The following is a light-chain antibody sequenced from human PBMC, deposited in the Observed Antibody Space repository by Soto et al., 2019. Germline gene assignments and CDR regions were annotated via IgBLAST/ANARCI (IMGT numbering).Light chain of an antibody. CDR2: GSS. J-gene: IGLJ3*02. Sequence: QSVLTQPPSVSGAPGQSVTISCTGSSSNFGAGYDVHWYQQLPGTAPKLLIYGSSNRPSGVPARFSGSKSGTSASLAITGLQAEDEADYYCAGWDDDLRGYWVFGGGTKLTVL. CDR1: SSNFGAGYD. CDR3: AGWDDDLRGYWV. V-gene: IGLV1-40*01.